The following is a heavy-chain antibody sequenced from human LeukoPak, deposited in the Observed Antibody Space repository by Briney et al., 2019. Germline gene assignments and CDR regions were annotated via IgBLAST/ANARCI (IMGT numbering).Heavy chain of an antibody. CDR1: GGSISSSSYY. Sequence: PSETPSLTCTVSGGSISSSSYYWGWIRQPPGKGLEWIGSIYYSGSTYYNPSLKSRVTISVDTSKNQFSLKLSSVTAADTAVYYCARVAPTRFLEWLLPLGPWGQGTLVTVSS. D-gene: IGHD3-3*01. CDR2: IYYSGST. CDR3: ARVAPTRFLEWLLPLGP. V-gene: IGHV4-39*07. J-gene: IGHJ5*02.